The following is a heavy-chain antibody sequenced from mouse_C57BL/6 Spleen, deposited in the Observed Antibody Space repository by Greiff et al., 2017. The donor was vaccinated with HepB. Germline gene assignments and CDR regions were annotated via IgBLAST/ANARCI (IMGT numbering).Heavy chain of an antibody. CDR2: IYPGDGDT. J-gene: IGHJ3*01. CDR1: GYAFSSSW. D-gene: IGHD4-1*02. CDR3: ALEVTTGRGFAY. V-gene: IGHV1-82*01. Sequence: QVQLKESGPELVKPGASVKISCKASGYAFSSSWMNWVKQRPGKGLEWIGRIYPGDGDTNYNGKFKGKATLTADKSSSTAYMQLSSLTSEDSAVYFCALEVTTGRGFAYWGQGTLVTVSA.